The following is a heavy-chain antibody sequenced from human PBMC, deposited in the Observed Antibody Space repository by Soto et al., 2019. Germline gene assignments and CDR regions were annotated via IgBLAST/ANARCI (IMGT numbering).Heavy chain of an antibody. CDR1: GFTFDDYA. Sequence: EVQLVESGGGLVQPGRSLRLSCAASGFTFDDYAMHWVRQAPGKGLEWVSGISWNSGSIGYADSVKGRFTISRDNAKNSLYLQMTSLRAEDTALYYCAKARQYQLLSRYFDYWGQGTLVTVSS. D-gene: IGHD2-2*01. CDR3: AKARQYQLLSRYFDY. V-gene: IGHV3-9*01. J-gene: IGHJ4*02. CDR2: ISWNSGSI.